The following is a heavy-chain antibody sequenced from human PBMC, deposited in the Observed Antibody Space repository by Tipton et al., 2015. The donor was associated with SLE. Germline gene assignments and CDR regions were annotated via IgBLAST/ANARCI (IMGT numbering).Heavy chain of an antibody. J-gene: IGHJ4*02. CDR1: GGSFSGYY. D-gene: IGHD6-19*01. CDR2: INYSGST. Sequence: TLSLTCAVYGGSFSGYYWSWIRQPPGKGLEWIGEINYSGSTYYNPSLKSRVTISVDTSKNQFSLKLSSVTAADTAVYYCARLGIAVAGPTDYWGQGTLVTVSS. CDR3: ARLGIAVAGPTDY. V-gene: IGHV4-34*01.